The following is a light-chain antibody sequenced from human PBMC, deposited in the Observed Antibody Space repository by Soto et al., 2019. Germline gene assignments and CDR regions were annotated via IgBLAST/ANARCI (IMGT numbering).Light chain of an antibody. CDR2: EVS. Sequence: QSALTQPASVSGSPGQSITISCTGTSSDVGGYNYVSRYQQHPGKAPKLMIYEVSNRPSGVSNRFSGSKSGNTASLTISGLQAEDEADYYCSSYTSSSTGVFGTGTKVTVL. V-gene: IGLV2-14*01. CDR1: SSDVGGYNY. J-gene: IGLJ1*01. CDR3: SSYTSSSTGV.